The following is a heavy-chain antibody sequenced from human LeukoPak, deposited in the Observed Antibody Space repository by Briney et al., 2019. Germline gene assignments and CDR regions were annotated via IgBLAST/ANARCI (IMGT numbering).Heavy chain of an antibody. CDR3: ARGGNYYDSSGILSWYFDY. CDR1: GYTFTSYG. V-gene: IGHV1-18*01. D-gene: IGHD3-22*01. J-gene: IGHJ4*02. CDR2: ISAYNGNT. Sequence: ASVKVSCKASGYTFTSYGISWVRQAPGQGLEWMGWISAYNGNTNYAQKLQGRVTITADKSTSTAYMELSSLRSEDTAVYYCARGGNYYDSSGILSWYFDYWGQGTLVTVSS.